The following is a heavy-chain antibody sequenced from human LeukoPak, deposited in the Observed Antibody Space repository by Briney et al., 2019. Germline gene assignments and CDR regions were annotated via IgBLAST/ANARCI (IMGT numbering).Heavy chain of an antibody. CDR2: MNPNSGNS. D-gene: IGHD3-16*01. CDR1: GFTFTSSA. J-gene: IGHJ4*02. Sequence: ASVKVSCKASGFTFTSSAMQWVRQARGQRLEWMGWMNPNSGNSGYAQKFQDRVTMTRSTSISTAYMELTSLRSEDTAVYYCARGAWSGSAYTALHYFDSWGQGTLVTVSS. CDR3: ARGAWSGSAYTALHYFDS. V-gene: IGHV1-8*02.